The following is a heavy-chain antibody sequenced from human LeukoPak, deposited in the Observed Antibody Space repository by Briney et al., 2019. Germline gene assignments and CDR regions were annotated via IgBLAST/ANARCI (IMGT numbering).Heavy chain of an antibody. CDR3: ARQGDYDSSGYYPNWFDP. CDR2: IYPGDSDT. Sequence: GESLKISCKGSGYSFTSYWIDWVRQMPGKGLEWMGIIYPGDSDTRYSPSFQGQVTISADKSISTAYLQWSSLKASDTAMYYCARQGDYDSSGYYPNWFDPWGQGTLVTVSS. V-gene: IGHV5-51*01. CDR1: GYSFTSYW. J-gene: IGHJ5*02. D-gene: IGHD3-22*01.